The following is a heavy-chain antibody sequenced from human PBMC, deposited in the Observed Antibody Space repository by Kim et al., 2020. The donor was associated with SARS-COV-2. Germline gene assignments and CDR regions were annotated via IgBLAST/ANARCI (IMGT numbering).Heavy chain of an antibody. V-gene: IGHV3-49*03. J-gene: IGHJ4*02. CDR2: IRSKAFGGTT. CDR1: GFTFGDYT. CDR3: TRADYYDSSGYYGALGY. Sequence: GGSLRLSCTASGFTFGDYTMSWFRQAPGKGLEWVGIIRSKAFGGTTEYAASVKGRFTISRDDSKSIAYLQMNSLKTEDTAVHYCTRADYYDSSGYYGALGYWGQGTLVTVSS. D-gene: IGHD3-22*01.